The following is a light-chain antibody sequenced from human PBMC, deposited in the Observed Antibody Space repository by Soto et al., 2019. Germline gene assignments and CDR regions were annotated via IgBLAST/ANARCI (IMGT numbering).Light chain of an antibody. CDR2: GAF. V-gene: IGKV3-15*01. CDR3: LHRRNWPT. J-gene: IGKJ4*01. Sequence: EIVMTQSPATLAVSPGERATLSCRASQSVSNNLAWYQQKPGQAPRLLIFGAFSRATGIPARFSGSGSGTEFILTISSLQSEDAAIYYCLHRRNWPTFGGGTKVDIK. CDR1: QSVSNN.